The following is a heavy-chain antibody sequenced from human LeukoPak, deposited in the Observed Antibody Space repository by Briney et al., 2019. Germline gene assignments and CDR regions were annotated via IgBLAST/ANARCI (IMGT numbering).Heavy chain of an antibody. CDR1: GGTFSSYA. Sequence: GSSVKVSCKASGGTFSSYAISWVRQAPGQGLEWMGRIIPILGIANYAQKFQGRVTITADKSTSTAYMELSSLRSEDTAVYYCARAWAAAAATGLFDYWGQGTLVTVSS. J-gene: IGHJ4*02. CDR3: ARAWAAAAATGLFDY. D-gene: IGHD6-13*01. CDR2: IIPILGIA. V-gene: IGHV1-69*04.